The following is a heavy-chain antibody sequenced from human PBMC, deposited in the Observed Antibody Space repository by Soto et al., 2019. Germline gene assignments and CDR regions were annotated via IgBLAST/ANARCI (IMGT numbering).Heavy chain of an antibody. J-gene: IGHJ3*02. CDR1: GGTFSSYA. CDR3: ASGSSGGIADAFDI. CDR2: IIPIFGTA. V-gene: IGHV1-69*06. Sequence: QVQLVQSGAEVKKPGSSVKVSCKASGGTFSSYAISWVRQAPGQGLEWMGGIIPIFGTANYAQKFQGRVTITADKSTSKTYMELGSLRSEDTDVYYGASGSSGGIADAFDIWGQGTMVTVSS. D-gene: IGHD6-19*01.